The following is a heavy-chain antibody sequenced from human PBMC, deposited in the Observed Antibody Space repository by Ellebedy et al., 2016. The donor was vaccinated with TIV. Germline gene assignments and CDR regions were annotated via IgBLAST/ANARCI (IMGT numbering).Heavy chain of an antibody. CDR1: GFSLNKTGVG. Sequence: SGPTLVKPTQSLTLTCTFSGFSLNKTGVGVGWIRQPPGKALEWLALIYWDDDSRYSPSLKTRLTVAKDSSKNQVVLTMTNMDPVGTATYYCAHRHLASRIAFDSWGQGTLVTVSS. CDR2: IYWDDDS. CDR3: AHRHLASRIAFDS. D-gene: IGHD5-12*01. V-gene: IGHV2-5*02. J-gene: IGHJ4*02.